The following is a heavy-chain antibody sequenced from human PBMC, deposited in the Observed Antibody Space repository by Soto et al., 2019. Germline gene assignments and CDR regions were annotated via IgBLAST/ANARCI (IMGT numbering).Heavy chain of an antibody. CDR1: GGTFSSYA. V-gene: IGHV1-69*01. D-gene: IGHD6-6*01. Sequence: QVQLVQSGAEVKKPGSSVKVSCKASGGTFSSYAISWVRQAPGQGLEWMGGIIPIFGTANYAQKCQGRVKITADESTTTAYMELSSLRSEDTAVYYCARGGGRAARLGNWFDPWGQGTLVTVSS. CDR2: IIPIFGTA. CDR3: ARGGGRAARLGNWFDP. J-gene: IGHJ5*02.